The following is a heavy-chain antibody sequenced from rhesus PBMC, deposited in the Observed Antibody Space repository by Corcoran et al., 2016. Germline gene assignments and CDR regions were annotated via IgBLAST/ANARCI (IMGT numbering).Heavy chain of an antibody. V-gene: IGHV4-65*01. CDR3: ARVKGNYDP. J-gene: IGHJ1*01. Sequence: QVQLQESGPGLVKPSETLSLTCAVSGGSVSSSNWWSWIRQPPGKGLEWIGYISVSSGSTYYNPSFKSRFTISTDTSKNQFSLKLSSVTAADTAVYYCARVKGNYDPWGQGVLVTVSS. CDR1: GGSVSSSNW. CDR2: ISVSSGST. D-gene: IGHD4-17*01.